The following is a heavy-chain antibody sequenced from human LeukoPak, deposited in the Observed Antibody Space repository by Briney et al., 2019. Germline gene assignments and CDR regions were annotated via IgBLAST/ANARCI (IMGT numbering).Heavy chain of an antibody. J-gene: IGHJ4*02. CDR3: AKDSWEYCSSTSCYKGSLD. Sequence: GASLRLSCAASGFTFSSYGMSWVRQAPGKGLEWVSAISGSGGSTYYADSVKGRFTISRDNSKNTLYLQMNSLRAEDTAVYYCAKDSWEYCSSTSCYKGSLDWGQGTLVTVSS. CDR1: GFTFSSYG. V-gene: IGHV3-23*01. CDR2: ISGSGGST. D-gene: IGHD2-2*02.